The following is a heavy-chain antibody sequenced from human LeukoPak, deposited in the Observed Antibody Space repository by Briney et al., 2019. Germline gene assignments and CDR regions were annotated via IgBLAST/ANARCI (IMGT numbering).Heavy chain of an antibody. CDR2: IYYSGST. D-gene: IGHD3-10*01. CDR1: GGSISSGGYY. J-gene: IGHJ5*02. Sequence: TLSLTCTVSGGSISSGGYYWSWIRQHPGKGLEWIGYIYYSGSTYYNPSLKSRVTISVHTSKNQFSLKLSSVTAADTAVYYCARVLVTMVRGVWWFDPWGQGTLVTVSS. CDR3: ARVLVTMVRGVWWFDP. V-gene: IGHV4-31*03.